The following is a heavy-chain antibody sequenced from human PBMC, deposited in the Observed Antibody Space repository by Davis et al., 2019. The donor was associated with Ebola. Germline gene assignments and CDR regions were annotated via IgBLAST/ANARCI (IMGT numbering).Heavy chain of an antibody. J-gene: IGHJ4*02. V-gene: IGHV3-23*01. CDR2: IGGGGSST. Sequence: PGGSLRLSCAASGFTFSSHAMTWVRQAPGKGLDWVSGIGGGGSSTYYADSVKGRFTIFRDNSRNTLSLQMNTLRAEDTAVYYCAKVTALWSGYYMDSWGQGVLVTVSS. CDR1: GFTFSSHA. D-gene: IGHD3-3*01. CDR3: AKVTALWSGYYMDS.